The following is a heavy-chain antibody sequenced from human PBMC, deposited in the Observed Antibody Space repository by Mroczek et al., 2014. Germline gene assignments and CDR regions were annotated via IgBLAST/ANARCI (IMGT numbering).Heavy chain of an antibody. V-gene: IGHV3-21*01. CDR1: GFTFSSYS. J-gene: IGHJ3*02. CDR3: ARGQKYTGNSYDAFDI. D-gene: IGHD4-23*01. CDR2: ISSSSSYI. Sequence: VQLQESGGGLVKPGGSLRLSCAASGFTFSSYSMNWVRQAPGKGLEWVSSISSSSSYIYYADSVKGRFTISRDNAKNSLYLQMNSLRAEDTAVYYCARGQKYTGNSYDAFDIWGQGTMVTVSS.